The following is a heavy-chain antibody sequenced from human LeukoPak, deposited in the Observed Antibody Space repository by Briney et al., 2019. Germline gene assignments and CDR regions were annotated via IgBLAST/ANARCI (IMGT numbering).Heavy chain of an antibody. CDR1: GFTFSSYS. D-gene: IGHD4-23*01. J-gene: IGHJ4*02. CDR3: ARVRGGYYFDY. Sequence: PGGSLRLSCAASGFTFSSYSMKWVRQTPGKGLEGISYIGSNIYYADSVKGRFTISRDNAKNSLYLQMNSLRAEDTAVYYCARVRGGYYFDYWGQGTLVTVSS. V-gene: IGHV3-48*01. CDR2: IGSNI.